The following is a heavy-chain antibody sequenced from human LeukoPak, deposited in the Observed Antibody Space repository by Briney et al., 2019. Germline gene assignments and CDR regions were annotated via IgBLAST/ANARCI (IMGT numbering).Heavy chain of an antibody. V-gene: IGHV3-23*01. J-gene: IGHJ4*02. CDR3: AKDVAATVTTFLFDY. Sequence: PGGSLRLSCAASGFTFSSYAMSWVRQAPGEGLEWVSAISGSGGSTYYADSVKGRFTISRDNSKNTLYLQMNSLRAEDTAVYYCAKDVAATVTTFLFDYWGQGTLVTVSS. CDR2: ISGSGGST. CDR1: GFTFSSYA. D-gene: IGHD4-17*01.